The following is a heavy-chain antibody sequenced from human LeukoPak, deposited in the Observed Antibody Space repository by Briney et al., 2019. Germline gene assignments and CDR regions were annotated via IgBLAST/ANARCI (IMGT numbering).Heavy chain of an antibody. CDR2: ISTSGSTI. J-gene: IGHJ4*02. CDR1: GFTFSYFE. CDR3: ARHSVSGNFGLDY. D-gene: IGHD1-26*01. V-gene: IGHV3-48*03. Sequence: GGSLRLSCAASGFTFSYFEMNWVRQAPGKGLEWVSYISTSGSTIYYADSVKGRFTISRDNAKNSLYLQMNSQRAEDTAVYYCARHSVSGNFGLDYWGQGTLVTVSS.